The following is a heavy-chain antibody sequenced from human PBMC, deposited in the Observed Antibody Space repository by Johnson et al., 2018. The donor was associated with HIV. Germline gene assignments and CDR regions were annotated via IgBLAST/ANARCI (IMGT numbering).Heavy chain of an antibody. D-gene: IGHD5-12*01. CDR3: AKDRSGYSGFPQSGVDAFDI. V-gene: IGHV3-30*18. J-gene: IGHJ3*02. CDR1: GLSFNSYV. Sequence: QVQLVESGGGVVQPRRSLRLSCVASGLSFNSYVMHWVRQAPGKGLQWVAVISYDGSNKYYADSVKGRFTISRDNSKNTLYLQMNSLRAEDTAVYYCAKDRSGYSGFPQSGVDAFDIWGQGTMVTVSS. CDR2: ISYDGSNK.